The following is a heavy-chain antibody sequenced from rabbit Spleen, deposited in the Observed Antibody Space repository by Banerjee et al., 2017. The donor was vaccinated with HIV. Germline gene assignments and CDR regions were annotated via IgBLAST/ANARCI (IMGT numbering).Heavy chain of an antibody. J-gene: IGHJ4*01. D-gene: IGHD2-1*01. Sequence: QEQLEESGGDLVKPGTSLTLTCKASGLDFSSSYWICWVRQAPGKGLEWIACIDVGSSGSTYYASWATGRFTISTTSSTTVTLQLTSLTAADTATYFCARGSAAMTMVITGFYFNLWGPGTLVTVS. CDR3: ARGSAAMTMVITGFYFNL. CDR2: IDVGSSGST. V-gene: IGHV1S45*01. CDR1: GLDFSSSYW.